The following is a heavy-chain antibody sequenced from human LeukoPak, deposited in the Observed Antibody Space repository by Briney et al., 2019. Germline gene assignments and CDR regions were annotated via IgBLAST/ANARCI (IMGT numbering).Heavy chain of an antibody. Sequence: GGSLRLSCVASGFTFSGSAIHWVRQAPGKGLEWVANIKQDGSEKYYVDSVKGRFTISRDNAKNSLYLQMNSLRAEDTAVYYCARGPTRANSTDYWGQGALVTVSS. CDR1: GFTFSGSA. J-gene: IGHJ4*02. CDR2: IKQDGSEK. V-gene: IGHV3-7*01. D-gene: IGHD2/OR15-2a*01. CDR3: ARGPTRANSTDY.